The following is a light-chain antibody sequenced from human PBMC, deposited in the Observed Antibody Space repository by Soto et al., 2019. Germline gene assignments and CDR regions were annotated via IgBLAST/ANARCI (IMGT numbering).Light chain of an antibody. J-gene: IGKJ4*01. CDR2: GAS. Sequence: EIVLSQSPGTLSLSPGERATLSCRASQSLSNTYLAWYQQNPGQAPRLLIYGASSRAIGIPDRFSGSGSGTVFTFTNTSLETEDFAVYYCQQYGSSPLTFGGGTKVEIK. CDR3: QQYGSSPLT. CDR1: QSLSNTY. V-gene: IGKV3-20*01.